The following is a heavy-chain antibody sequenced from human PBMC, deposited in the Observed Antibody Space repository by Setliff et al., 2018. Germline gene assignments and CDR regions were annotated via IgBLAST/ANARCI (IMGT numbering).Heavy chain of an antibody. Sequence: LSCAASGFTFSSSAMAWVRQAPGKGLEWVSAISSTITSTYYADSVKGRFTISRDNSKNTLYLQMNSLRAEDTAVYYCAKPQDEYGMDVWGQGTTVTVSS. CDR1: GFTFSSSA. CDR3: AKPQDEYGMDV. J-gene: IGHJ6*02. CDR2: ISSTITST. V-gene: IGHV3-23*01.